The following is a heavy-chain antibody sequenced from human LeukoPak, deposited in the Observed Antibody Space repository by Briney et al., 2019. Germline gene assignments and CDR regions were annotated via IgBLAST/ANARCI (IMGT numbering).Heavy chain of an antibody. Sequence: GGSLRLSCAASGFTFNNAWMNWVRQAPGRGLEWVGRIRSKTDGGTSDYAAPVKGRFTISRDDSKNTLYLQMNSLKTEDTAVYYCGLGSGSYDSSDFDYWGLGTLVTVSS. J-gene: IGHJ4*02. CDR2: IRSKTDGGTS. D-gene: IGHD3-22*01. CDR1: GFTFNNAW. V-gene: IGHV3-15*07. CDR3: GLGSGSYDSSDFDY.